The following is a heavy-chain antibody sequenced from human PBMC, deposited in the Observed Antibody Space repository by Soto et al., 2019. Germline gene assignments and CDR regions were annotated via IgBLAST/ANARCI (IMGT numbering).Heavy chain of an antibody. V-gene: IGHV4-39*01. J-gene: IGHJ4*02. CDR1: VGSISRSSYY. CDR3: ARCPLRFLEWLPQPFDY. Sequence: QLQLQESGPGLVKPSETLSLTCTVSVGSISRSSYYWGWIRQPPGKGLEWIGSIYYRGSTYYNQSLKSRVTISVDTSKHQFSLKLSSVTAAAAAVYYCARCPLRFLEWLPQPFDYWGQGTLVTVSS. D-gene: IGHD3-3*01. CDR2: IYYRGST.